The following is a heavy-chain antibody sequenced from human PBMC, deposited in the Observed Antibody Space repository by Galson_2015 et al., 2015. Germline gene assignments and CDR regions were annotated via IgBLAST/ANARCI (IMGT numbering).Heavy chain of an antibody. V-gene: IGHV1-18*01. D-gene: IGHD6-6*01. Sequence: SVKVSCKASGYTFTNFGISWVRQAPGEGLEWMGWISTNNGDTNYVQKFQGRVTMTTDTPTSTAYMELTSLTSDDTAVYYCATDRWVAIAAVNEPFDYWGQGTLVTVSS. CDR1: GYTFTNFG. CDR3: ATDRWVAIAAVNEPFDY. J-gene: IGHJ4*02. CDR2: ISTNNGDT.